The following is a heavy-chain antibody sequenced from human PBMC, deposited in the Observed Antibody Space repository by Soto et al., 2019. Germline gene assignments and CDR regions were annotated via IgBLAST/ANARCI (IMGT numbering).Heavy chain of an antibody. CDR3: ARATRIAARPITFMDV. CDR2: ISSSSSYM. J-gene: IGHJ6*02. V-gene: IGHV3-21*01. CDR1: GFTFSSYS. Sequence: GGSLRLPCAASGFTFSSYSMNWVRQAPGKGLEWVSSISSSSSYMNYADSVKGRFTISRDNAKNSLYLQMNSLRAEDTAVYYCARATRIAARPITFMDVWGQGTTVTVSS. D-gene: IGHD6-6*01.